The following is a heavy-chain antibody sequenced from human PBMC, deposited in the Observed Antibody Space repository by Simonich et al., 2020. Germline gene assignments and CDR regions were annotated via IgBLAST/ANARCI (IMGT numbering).Heavy chain of an antibody. Sequence: QVQLVQSGAEVKKPGASVKVSCKASGYTFTGYYMHWVRQAPGQGLEGRGGIKPNSGGTNYAQKVQGRVTMTRDTSISTAYMELSRLRSDDTDVYYCARNGLVGILKAFDIWGQGTMVTVSS. CDR2: IKPNSGGT. CDR3: ARNGLVGILKAFDI. V-gene: IGHV1-2*02. D-gene: IGHD2-21*01. CDR1: GYTFTGYY. J-gene: IGHJ3*02.